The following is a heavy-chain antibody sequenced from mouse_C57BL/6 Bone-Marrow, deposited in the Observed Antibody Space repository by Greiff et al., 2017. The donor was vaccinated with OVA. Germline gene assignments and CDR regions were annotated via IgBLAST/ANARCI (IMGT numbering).Heavy chain of an antibody. J-gene: IGHJ2*01. Sequence: VQLQQSGPELVKPGASVKISCKASGSAFSSSWMNWVKQRPGKGLEWIGRIYPGDGDTNYNGKFKGKATLTADKSSSTAYMQLSSLTSEDSAVYFCADYYDYYFDYWGQGTTLTVSS. CDR3: ADYYDYYFDY. D-gene: IGHD2-4*01. CDR2: IYPGDGDT. CDR1: GSAFSSSW. V-gene: IGHV1-82*01.